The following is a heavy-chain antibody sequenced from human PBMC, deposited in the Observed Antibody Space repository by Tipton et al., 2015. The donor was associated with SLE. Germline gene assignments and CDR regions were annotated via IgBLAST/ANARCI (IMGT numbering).Heavy chain of an antibody. Sequence: SLRLSCAASGFTFSSYEMNWVRQAPGKGLEWVSYISSSGSTIYYADSVKGRFTISRDNAKNTLYLQMNSLRAEDTAVYYCARDPHESLYSSSIFDYWGQGTLVTVSS. CDR1: GFTFSSYE. CDR3: ARDPHESLYSSSIFDY. D-gene: IGHD6-6*01. V-gene: IGHV3-48*03. CDR2: ISSSGSTI. J-gene: IGHJ4*02.